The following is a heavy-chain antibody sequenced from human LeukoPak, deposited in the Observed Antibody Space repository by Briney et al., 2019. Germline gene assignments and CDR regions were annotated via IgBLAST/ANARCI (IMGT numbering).Heavy chain of an antibody. D-gene: IGHD6-19*01. CDR1: GYSISSGYY. CDR2: IYHSGST. CDR3: ARGYHISGPNCFDP. J-gene: IGHJ5*02. V-gene: IGHV4-38-2*02. Sequence: SETLSLTCTVSGYSISSGYYWGWIRQPPGKGLGWIGSIYHSGSTYYNPSLKSRVTISVDTSKNQFSLKLSSVTAADTAVYYCARGYHISGPNCFDPWGQGTRVTVSS.